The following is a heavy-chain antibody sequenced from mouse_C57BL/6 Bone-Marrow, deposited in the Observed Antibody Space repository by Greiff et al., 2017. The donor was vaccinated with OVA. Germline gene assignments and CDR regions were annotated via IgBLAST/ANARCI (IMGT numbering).Heavy chain of an antibody. CDR1: GFNIKDDY. Sequence: VQLQQSGAELVRPGASVKLSCTASGFNIKDDYMHWVKQRPEQGLEWIGWIDPENGDTEYASKFPGQATITADTSSNTAYLQLSSLTSEDTAVYYCTRYYGSSYVHAMDYWGQGTSVTVSS. CDR3: TRYYGSSYVHAMDY. V-gene: IGHV14-4*01. J-gene: IGHJ4*01. CDR2: IDPENGDT. D-gene: IGHD1-1*01.